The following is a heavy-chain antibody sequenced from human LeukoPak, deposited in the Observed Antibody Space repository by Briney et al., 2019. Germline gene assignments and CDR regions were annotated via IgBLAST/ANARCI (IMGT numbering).Heavy chain of an antibody. CDR3: ARDDSYGLDY. CDR2: ISSSGSTI. D-gene: IGHD5-18*01. Sequence: PGGSLRLSCAASGFTFSNYEMNWARQAPGKGLEWVSYISSSGSTIYYADSVKGRFTISRDNAKNSLYLQMNSLRAEDTAVYYCARDDSYGLDYWGQGTRVTVSS. J-gene: IGHJ4*02. V-gene: IGHV3-48*03. CDR1: GFTFSNYE.